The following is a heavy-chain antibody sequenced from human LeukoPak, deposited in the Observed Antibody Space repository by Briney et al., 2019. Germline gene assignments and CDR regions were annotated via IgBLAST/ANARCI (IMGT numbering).Heavy chain of an antibody. CDR1: GGTFSSYA. Sequence: ASVKVSCKASGGTFSSYAISWVRQAPGQGLEWMGRIIPILGIANYAQKFRGRVTITADKSTSTAYMKLSSLRSEDTAVYYCARVRQQLPFDPWGQGTLVTVSS. J-gene: IGHJ5*02. D-gene: IGHD6-13*01. V-gene: IGHV1-69*04. CDR2: IIPILGIA. CDR3: ARVRQQLPFDP.